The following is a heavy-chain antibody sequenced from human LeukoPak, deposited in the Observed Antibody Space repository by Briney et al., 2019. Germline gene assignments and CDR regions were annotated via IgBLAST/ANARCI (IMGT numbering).Heavy chain of an antibody. V-gene: IGHV4-31*03. CDR1: GGSISSGGYY. Sequence: SETLSLTCTVSGGSISSGGYYWSWIRQHPGKGLEWIGYIDYSGSTHHNPSLKSRAAISVETSKNQFSLKLRSVTAADTAVYYCARDGASGVDIVAHTFDYWGQGTLVTVSS. CDR3: ARDGASGVDIVAHTFDY. D-gene: IGHD5-12*01. J-gene: IGHJ4*02. CDR2: IDYSGST.